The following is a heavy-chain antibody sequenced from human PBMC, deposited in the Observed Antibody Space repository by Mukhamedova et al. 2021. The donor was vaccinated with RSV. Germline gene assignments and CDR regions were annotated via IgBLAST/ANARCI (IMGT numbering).Heavy chain of an antibody. CDR3: AHRPRVDVFDY. Sequence: ALEWLALIYWDDDKRYSPSLKSRLTITKDTSKNQVVLTMTNMDPVDTATYYCAHRPRVDVFDYWGQGTLVTVSS. J-gene: IGHJ4*02. V-gene: IGHV2-5*02. D-gene: IGHD3/OR15-3a*01. CDR2: IYWDDDK.